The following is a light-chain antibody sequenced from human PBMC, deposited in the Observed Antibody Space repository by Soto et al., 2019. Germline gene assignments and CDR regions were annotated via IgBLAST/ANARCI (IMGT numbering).Light chain of an antibody. CDR3: QQYNNWPYT. CDR1: QSVGSN. CDR2: DAS. J-gene: IGKJ2*01. Sequence: EIVLTHSPATLSVSPGERATLSCRASQSVGSNLAWYQQRPGQPPRLLIYDASTRATDIPARFSGGASGTEFTLTISSLQSEDFAVYYCQQYNNWPYTFGQGTKLQIK. V-gene: IGKV3-15*01.